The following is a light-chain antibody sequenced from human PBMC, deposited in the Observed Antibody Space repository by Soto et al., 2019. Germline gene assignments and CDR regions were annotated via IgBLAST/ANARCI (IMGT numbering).Light chain of an antibody. Sequence: IQMTQTQYTLSASVGDSVTITCRASQSISTWLAWYQQKPGKAPKLLIYDASSLEGGVPSRFSGSGSGTDFTLTISSLKPEDFATYYCQQFNIFLLTFGGGTKVAIK. CDR2: DAS. CDR1: QSISTW. V-gene: IGKV1-5*01. CDR3: QQFNIFLLT. J-gene: IGKJ4*01.